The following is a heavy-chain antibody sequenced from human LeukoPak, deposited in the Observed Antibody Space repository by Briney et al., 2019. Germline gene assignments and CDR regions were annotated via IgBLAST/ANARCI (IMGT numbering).Heavy chain of an antibody. CDR2: INPNSGGT. CDR1: GYTFTGYY. CDR3: ARDGPLGSYGDNGWFDP. J-gene: IGHJ5*02. V-gene: IGHV1-2*02. D-gene: IGHD4-17*01. Sequence: ASVKVSCKASGYTFTGYYMHWVRQAPGQGLEWMGWINPNSGGTNYAQKFQGRVTVTRDTSISTAYMELSRLRSDDTAVYYCARDGPLGSYGDNGWFDPWGQGTLVTVSS.